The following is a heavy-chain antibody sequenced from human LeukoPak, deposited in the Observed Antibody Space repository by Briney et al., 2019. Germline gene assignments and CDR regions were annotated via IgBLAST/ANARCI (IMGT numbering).Heavy chain of an antibody. CDR3: ERGTRGRAGYSYGHNWFDP. Sequence: SETLSLTCAVYGGSFSGYYWSWIRQPPGKGLEWIGEINHSGSTNYNPSLKSRVTISVDTSKNQFSLKLSSVTAADTAVYYCERGTRGRAGYSYGHNWFDPWGQGTLVTVSS. D-gene: IGHD5-18*01. J-gene: IGHJ5*02. V-gene: IGHV4-34*01. CDR1: GGSFSGYY. CDR2: INHSGST.